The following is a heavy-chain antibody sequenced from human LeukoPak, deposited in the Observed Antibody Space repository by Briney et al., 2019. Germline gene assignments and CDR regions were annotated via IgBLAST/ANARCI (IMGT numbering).Heavy chain of an antibody. CDR3: ARGYSSSWAGDQLDY. V-gene: IGHV4-34*01. CDR1: GGSFSGYY. D-gene: IGHD6-13*01. J-gene: IGHJ4*02. Sequence: SETLSLTCAVYGGSFSGYYWSWIRQPPGKGLEWIGEINHSGSTNYNPSLKSRVTISVDTSKNQFSLKLSSVTAADTAVYYCARGYSSSWAGDQLDYWGRGTLVTVSS. CDR2: INHSGST.